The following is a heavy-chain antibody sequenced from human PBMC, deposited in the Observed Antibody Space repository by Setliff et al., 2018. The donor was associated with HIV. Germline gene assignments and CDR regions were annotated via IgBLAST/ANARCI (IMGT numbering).Heavy chain of an antibody. V-gene: IGHV3-23*01. CDR3: AKPLTQWGVSPYHYAVDV. J-gene: IGHJ6*02. Sequence: PGGSLRLSCAASGFTFSSYAMSWVRQAPGKGLEWVSVISGSGGTTYYADSVKGRFTISRDNSKNTVFLQMNSLRGEDTAVYYCAKPLTQWGVSPYHYAVDVWGQGTMVTVSS. CDR2: ISGSGGTT. D-gene: IGHD1-26*01. CDR1: GFTFSSYA.